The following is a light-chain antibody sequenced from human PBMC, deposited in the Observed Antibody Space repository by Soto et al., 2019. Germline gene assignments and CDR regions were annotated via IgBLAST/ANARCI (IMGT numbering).Light chain of an antibody. CDR3: CSYAGDGSYVI. CDR1: SSDIGDSNF. J-gene: IGLJ2*01. V-gene: IGLV2-14*01. CDR2: DVS. Sequence: QSALAQPASVSGSPGQSITISCTGTSSDIGDSNFVSWYQHHPGKAPKLLIYDVSDRPSRISSRFSGSKSANTASLTISGLQAEDEADYYCCSYAGDGSYVIFGGGTKVTVL.